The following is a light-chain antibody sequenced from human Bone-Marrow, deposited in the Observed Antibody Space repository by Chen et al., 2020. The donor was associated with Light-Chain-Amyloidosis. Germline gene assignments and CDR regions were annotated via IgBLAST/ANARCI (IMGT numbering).Light chain of an antibody. CDR1: DLPTKY. J-gene: IGLJ2*01. V-gene: IGLV3-25*03. Sequence: SYELTQPPSVSVSPGQTVRITCSGDDLPTKYAYWYQQKPGQAPVLVIHRDTERPSGIAERFSGSGSGTPATLPISGVQAEDEADHHCQSADSSGTYEVIFGGGTKLTVL. CDR2: RDT. CDR3: QSADSSGTYEVI.